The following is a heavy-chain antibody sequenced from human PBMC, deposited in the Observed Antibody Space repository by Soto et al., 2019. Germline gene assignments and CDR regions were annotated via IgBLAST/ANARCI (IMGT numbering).Heavy chain of an antibody. D-gene: IGHD6-19*01. J-gene: IGHJ3*02. CDR3: ARARRAPYSSGWYDAFDI. V-gene: IGHV4-34*01. CDR2: INHSGST. CDR1: GGSFSGYY. Sequence: PSETLSLTCAVYGGSFSGYYWSWIRQPPGKGLEWIGEINHSGSTNYNPSLKSRVTISVDTSKNQFSLKLSSVTAADTAVYYCARARRAPYSSGWYDAFDIWGQATMVTVSS.